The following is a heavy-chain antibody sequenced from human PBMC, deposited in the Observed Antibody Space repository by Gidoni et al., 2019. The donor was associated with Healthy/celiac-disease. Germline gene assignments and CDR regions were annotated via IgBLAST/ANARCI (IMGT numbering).Heavy chain of an antibody. D-gene: IGHD5-12*01. V-gene: IGHV1-2*02. CDR1: GYPFTGYY. CDR3: ARVRLPRGAFDI. Sequence: QVQLVQSGAEVKKPGASVKVSCKASGYPFTGYYMPWVRQAPGQGLEWMGWINPNSGGTNYAQKFQGRVTMTRDTTISTAYMELSRLRSDDTAVYYCARVRLPRGAFDIWGQGTMVTVSS. CDR2: INPNSGGT. J-gene: IGHJ3*02.